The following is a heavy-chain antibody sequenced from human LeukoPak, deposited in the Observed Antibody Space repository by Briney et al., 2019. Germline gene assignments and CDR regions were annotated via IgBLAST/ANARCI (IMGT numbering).Heavy chain of an antibody. J-gene: IGHJ6*04. Sequence: PSETLSLTCTVSGGSISSYYWSWIRQPPGKGLEWIGYIYHSGSTNYNPSLKSRVTISVDTSKNQFSLKLSSVTAADTAVYYCARGWYNWNELHYYYGMDVWGKGTTVTVSS. CDR2: IYHSGST. D-gene: IGHD1-1*01. V-gene: IGHV4-59*01. CDR1: GGSISSYY. CDR3: ARGWYNWNELHYYYGMDV.